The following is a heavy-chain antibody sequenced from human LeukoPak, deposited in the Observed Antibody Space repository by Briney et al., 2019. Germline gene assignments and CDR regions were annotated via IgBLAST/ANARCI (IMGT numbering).Heavy chain of an antibody. CDR3: ARLVRTYYYDSSGYYWDY. V-gene: IGHV4-59*08. D-gene: IGHD3-22*01. Sequence: SSETLSLTCTVSGGSISSYYWSWIRQPPGKGLEYIGYIYYSGSTNYNPSLKSRVTISVDTSKNQFSLKLSSVTAADTAVYYCARLVRTYYYDSSGYYWDYWGQGTLVTVSS. CDR1: GGSISSYY. J-gene: IGHJ4*02. CDR2: IYYSGST.